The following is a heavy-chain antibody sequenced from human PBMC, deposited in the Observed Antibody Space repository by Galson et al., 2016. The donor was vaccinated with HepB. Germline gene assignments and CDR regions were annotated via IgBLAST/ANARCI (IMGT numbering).Heavy chain of an antibody. J-gene: IGHJ6*02. D-gene: IGHD2-2*01. Sequence: SLRLSCAASGFNFNIYSMNWVRQAPGKGLQWVAVISSDGITKYSADSVKGRFTISRDNSKNTVFLQMNDLRPEDTGVYYCARRVCGRNSCPYNGSPTGMDVWGQGTTVTVSS. V-gene: IGHV3-30*04. CDR2: ISSDGITK. CDR3: ARRVCGRNSCPYNGSPTGMDV. CDR1: GFNFNIYS.